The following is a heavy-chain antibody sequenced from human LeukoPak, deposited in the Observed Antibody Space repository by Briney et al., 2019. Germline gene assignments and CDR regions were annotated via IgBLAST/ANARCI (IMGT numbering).Heavy chain of an antibody. V-gene: IGHV5-10-1*01. Sequence: GESLKISCKGSGYSFTSYWISWVRQMPGKGLEWMGRIDPSDSYTNYSPSFQGHVTISADKSIRTAYLQWSSLKASDTAMYYCAGAGIAVAGNAEYFQHWGQGTLVTVSS. CDR1: GYSFTSYW. J-gene: IGHJ1*01. D-gene: IGHD6-19*01. CDR3: AGAGIAVAGNAEYFQH. CDR2: IDPSDSYT.